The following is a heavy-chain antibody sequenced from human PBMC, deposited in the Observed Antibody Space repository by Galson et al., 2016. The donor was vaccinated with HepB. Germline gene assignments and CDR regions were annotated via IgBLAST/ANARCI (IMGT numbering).Heavy chain of an antibody. CDR1: GDSVSSNYAV. CDR3: AKSGGLYTGFYS. CDR2: TYYRSKWFN. J-gene: IGHJ4*02. V-gene: IGHV6-1*01. Sequence: CALSGDSVSSNYAVWNWIRQSPARGLEWLGRTYYRSKWFNDYAVSVRSRIAVNPDISSNQVSLQLSSVTPEDTAIYYCAKSGGLYTGFYSWGQGTLVTVSS. D-gene: IGHD2-2*02.